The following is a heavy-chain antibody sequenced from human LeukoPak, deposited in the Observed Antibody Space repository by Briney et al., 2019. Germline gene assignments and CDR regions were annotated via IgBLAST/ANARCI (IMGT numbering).Heavy chain of an antibody. V-gene: IGHV3-23*01. CDR1: GFSVRTNY. CDR2: ISSGSGDNT. CDR3: ANHHLNIGGAFDI. J-gene: IGHJ3*02. D-gene: IGHD2/OR15-2a*01. Sequence: GGSLRLSCAASGFSVRTNYMSWVRQAPGKGLEWVSAISSGSGDNTFYADSVKGRFTISRDNSKNTLYLQMSSLRADDTAVYYCANHHLNIGGAFDIWGQGTMVTVSS.